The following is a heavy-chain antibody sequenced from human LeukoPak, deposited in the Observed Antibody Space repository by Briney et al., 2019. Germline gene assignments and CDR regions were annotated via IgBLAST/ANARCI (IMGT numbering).Heavy chain of an antibody. J-gene: IGHJ6*03. V-gene: IGHV3-23*01. D-gene: IGHD6-13*01. CDR2: ISAIGGST. CDR1: GFTFSKYA. Sequence: GGSLRLSCAASGFTFSKYAMIWVRQAPVKGLEWVAGISAIGGSTYYADSLKGRFTISRDNSKNTLYLQMNSLRAEDTAVYYCAKDRSSSWYPSYMDVWGKGATGTVSS. CDR3: AKDRSSSWYPSYMDV.